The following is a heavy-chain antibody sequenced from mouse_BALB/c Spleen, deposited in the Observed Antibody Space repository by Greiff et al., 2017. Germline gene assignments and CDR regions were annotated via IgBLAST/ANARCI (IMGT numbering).Heavy chain of an antibody. D-gene: IGHD1-1*01. CDR1: GFTFSSYA. V-gene: IGHV5-6-5*01. J-gene: IGHJ3*01. CDR2: ISSGGST. Sequence: EVKLMESGGGLVKPGGSLKLSCAASGFTFSSYAMSWVRQTPEKRLEWVASISSGGSTYYPDSVKGRFNISRDNARNILYLQMSSLRSEDTAMYYCASGYYVAYWGQGTLVTVSA. CDR3: ASGYYVAY.